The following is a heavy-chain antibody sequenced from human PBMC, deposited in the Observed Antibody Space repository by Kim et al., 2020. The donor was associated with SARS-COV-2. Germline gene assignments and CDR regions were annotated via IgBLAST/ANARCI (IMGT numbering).Heavy chain of an antibody. Sequence: SLKGRVTISVDTSKNQFSLKLSSVTAADTAVYYCARGYSSGWYGLCYFDYWGQGTLVTVSS. J-gene: IGHJ4*02. V-gene: IGHV4-59*09. D-gene: IGHD6-19*01. CDR3: ARGYSSGWYGLCYFDY.